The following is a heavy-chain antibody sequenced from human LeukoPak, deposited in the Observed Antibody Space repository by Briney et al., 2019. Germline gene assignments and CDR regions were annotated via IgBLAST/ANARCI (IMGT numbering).Heavy chain of an antibody. D-gene: IGHD3-10*01. CDR2: ISSRSSTI. Sequence: GGSLRLSCAASGFTFSSYSMNWVRQAPGEGLEWVSYISSRSSTIYYADSVKGRFTISRDNAKNSLYLQMSSLRAEDTAVYYCARDGYYYGSGSYYKVDFDYWGQGTLVTVSS. CDR3: ARDGYYYGSGSYYKVDFDY. J-gene: IGHJ4*02. CDR1: GFTFSSYS. V-gene: IGHV3-48*01.